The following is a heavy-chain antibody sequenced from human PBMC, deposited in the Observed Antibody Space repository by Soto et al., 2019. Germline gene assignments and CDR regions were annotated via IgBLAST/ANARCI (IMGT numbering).Heavy chain of an antibody. Sequence: QVQLVQSGAEVKKPGSSVKLSCKASGGPFSSYHISWVRQAPGQGLEWVGRIIPILGRANNAQHFQGRVTMTADTSTTTAYMRLSSLTSAYPAVYYCAKVGGTSSSNWFAPWGHGTLVTVSP. CDR1: GGPFSSYH. V-gene: IGHV1-69*08. CDR3: AKVGGTSSSNWFAP. CDR2: IIPILGRA. D-gene: IGHD6-6*01. J-gene: IGHJ5*02.